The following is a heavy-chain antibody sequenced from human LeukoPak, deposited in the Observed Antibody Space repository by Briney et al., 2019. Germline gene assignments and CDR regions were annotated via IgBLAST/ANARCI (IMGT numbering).Heavy chain of an antibody. Sequence: GGSLRLSCAASGFTFSSYSMNWVRQAPGKGLEWVSSISSSSSYIYYADSVKGRFTISRDNAKNSLYLQMSSLRAEDTAVYYCARPGIAVPGAMDVWGKGTTVTVSS. CDR3: ARPGIAVPGAMDV. CDR2: ISSSSSYI. J-gene: IGHJ6*03. CDR1: GFTFSSYS. V-gene: IGHV3-21*01. D-gene: IGHD6-13*01.